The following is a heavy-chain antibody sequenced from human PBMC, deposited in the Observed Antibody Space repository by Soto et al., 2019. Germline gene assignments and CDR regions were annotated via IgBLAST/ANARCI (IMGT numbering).Heavy chain of an antibody. CDR2: MNPNNGNT. CDR1: GYTFTSYD. CDR3: ARDYSNWFDP. D-gene: IGHD2-15*01. Sequence: ASVKVSCKASGYTFTSYDINWVRQATGQGLEWMGWMNPNNGNTNYAQKLQGRVTMTTDTSTSTAYMELRSLRSDDTAVYYCARDYSNWFDPWGQGTLVTVSS. V-gene: IGHV1-18*01. J-gene: IGHJ5*02.